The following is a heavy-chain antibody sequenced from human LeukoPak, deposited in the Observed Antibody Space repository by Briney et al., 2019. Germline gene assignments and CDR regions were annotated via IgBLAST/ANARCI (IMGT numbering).Heavy chain of an antibody. Sequence: GASVKVSCKASGYTLTGYYMHWVRKAPGQGLEWMGWINPNSGGTNYAQKFQGRVTMTRDTSISTAYMELSRLTSDDTAVYYCARALGRQHFYGSGTYKKNYYYMDVWGKGTTVTISS. V-gene: IGHV1-2*02. CDR2: INPNSGGT. D-gene: IGHD3-10*01. J-gene: IGHJ6*03. CDR1: GYTLTGYY. CDR3: ARALGRQHFYGSGTYKKNYYYMDV.